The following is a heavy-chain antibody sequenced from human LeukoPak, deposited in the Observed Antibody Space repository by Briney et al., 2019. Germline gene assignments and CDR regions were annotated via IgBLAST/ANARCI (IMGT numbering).Heavy chain of an antibody. J-gene: IGHJ4*02. CDR2: IYYSGST. D-gene: IGHD5-12*01. Sequence: SETLSLTCTVSGGSISSYYWSWIRQPPGKGLEWSGYIYYSGSTNYNPSLKSRVTISVDTSKNQFSLKLSSVTAADTAVYYCARSRGWLRAFDYWGQGTLVTVSS. V-gene: IGHV4-59*01. CDR3: ARSRGWLRAFDY. CDR1: GGSISSYY.